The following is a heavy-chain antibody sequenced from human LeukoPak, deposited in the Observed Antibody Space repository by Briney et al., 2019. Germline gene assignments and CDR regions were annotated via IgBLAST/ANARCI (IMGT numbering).Heavy chain of an antibody. Sequence: ASVKVSCKASGYTFTGYYMGWVRQAPGQGLEWMGRINPNSGGTNYAQKFQGRVTMTRDTSISTAYMELSRLRSDDTAVYYCARASNMVRGVQPAKFDYWGQGTLVTVSS. V-gene: IGHV1-2*06. CDR3: ARASNMVRGVQPAKFDY. CDR1: GYTFTGYY. CDR2: INPNSGGT. D-gene: IGHD3-10*01. J-gene: IGHJ4*02.